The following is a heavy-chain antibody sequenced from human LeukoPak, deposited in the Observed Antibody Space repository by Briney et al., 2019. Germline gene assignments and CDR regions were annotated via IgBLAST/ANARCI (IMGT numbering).Heavy chain of an antibody. CDR1: GFTFSSYW. CDR3: ARDTSDSSGWLPDY. Sequence: TGGSLRLSCAASGFTFSSYWMSWVRQAPGKGLEWVANIKQDGSEKYYVDSVKGRFTISRDNAKNSLYLQMNSLRAEDTAVYYCARDTSDSSGWLPDYWGQGTLVTVSS. V-gene: IGHV3-7*01. D-gene: IGHD3-22*01. CDR2: IKQDGSEK. J-gene: IGHJ4*02.